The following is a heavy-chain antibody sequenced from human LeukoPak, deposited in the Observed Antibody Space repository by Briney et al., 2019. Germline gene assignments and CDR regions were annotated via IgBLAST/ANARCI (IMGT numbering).Heavy chain of an antibody. CDR1: GGSISSYY. Sequence: SETLSLTCTVSGGSISSYYWSWIRQPPGKGLEWIANIYYSGSTNYNPSLKSRVTISVDTSKNQFSLKLSSVTAADTAVYYCARGYGSGWYGELAYWGQGTLVTVSS. V-gene: IGHV4-59*08. D-gene: IGHD6-19*01. CDR2: IYYSGST. CDR3: ARGYGSGWYGELAY. J-gene: IGHJ4*02.